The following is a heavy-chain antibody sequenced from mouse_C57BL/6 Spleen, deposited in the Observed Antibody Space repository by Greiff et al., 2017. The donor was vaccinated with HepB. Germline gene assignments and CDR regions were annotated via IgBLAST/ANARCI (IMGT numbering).Heavy chain of an antibody. J-gene: IGHJ4*01. V-gene: IGHV5-4*01. CDR3: ERSPDYAMDY. Sequence: EVHLVESGGGLVKPGGSLKLSCAASGFTFSSYAMSWVRQNPVKRLEWVGTISDGGSYTYYTDNLKGRSTVSRDNAKNNLYLQMSHLKSEDTAMYYCERSPDYAMDYWGQGTSVTVSS. CDR2: ISDGGSYT. CDR1: GFTFSSYA.